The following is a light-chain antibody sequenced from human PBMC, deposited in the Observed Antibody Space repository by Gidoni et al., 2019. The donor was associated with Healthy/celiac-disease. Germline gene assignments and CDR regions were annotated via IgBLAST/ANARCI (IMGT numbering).Light chain of an antibody. V-gene: IGLV2-14*01. J-gene: IGLJ3*02. CDR3: SSYTSSSTWV. Sequence: QSALTQPASVYGYPGQSITISCTGTSSDVGGYNSVSWYQQHPGKAPKLMIYDVSNRPSGVSNRFSGPMSGNTASLTISGLLAEDEADYYCSSYTSSSTWVFGGGTKLTVL. CDR2: DVS. CDR1: SSDVGGYNS.